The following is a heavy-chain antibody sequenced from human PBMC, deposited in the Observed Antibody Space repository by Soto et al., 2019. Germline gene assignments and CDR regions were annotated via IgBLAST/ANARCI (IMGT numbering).Heavy chain of an antibody. J-gene: IGHJ4*02. Sequence: ASVKVSCKASGYTFTGYYMHWVRQAPGQGXEWMGWINPNSGGTNYAQKFQGWVTMTRDTSISTAYMELSRLRSDDTAVYYCARGLTPPEEKGQRGYSYGRPYYFDYWGQGTLVTVSS. CDR2: INPNSGGT. V-gene: IGHV1-2*04. D-gene: IGHD5-18*01. CDR1: GYTFTGYY. CDR3: ARGLTPPEEKGQRGYSYGRPYYFDY.